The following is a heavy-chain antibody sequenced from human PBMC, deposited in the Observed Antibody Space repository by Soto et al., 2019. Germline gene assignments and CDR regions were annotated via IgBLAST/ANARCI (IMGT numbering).Heavy chain of an antibody. Sequence: QVQLVQSGAEVKKPGSSVKVSCKASGGTFSSYAISWVRQAPGQGLEWMGGIIPIFGTANYAQKFQGRVTITADESTSTAYMELSSLRSEDTAVYYCARLLRTYDCWSGRWYYYYGMDVWGQGTTVTVSS. V-gene: IGHV1-69*12. CDR3: ARLLRTYDCWSGRWYYYYGMDV. D-gene: IGHD3-3*01. CDR1: GGTFSSYA. CDR2: IIPIFGTA. J-gene: IGHJ6*02.